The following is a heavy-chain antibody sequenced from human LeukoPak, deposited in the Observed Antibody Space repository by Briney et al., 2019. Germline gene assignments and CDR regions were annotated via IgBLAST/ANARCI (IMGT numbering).Heavy chain of an antibody. Sequence: ADTLSLTCAVYGGSFSVYYWSGIRQPPGKGREWLGEIKHSGSTNFNPSLKGRVTISVDTSKNQLSLNLSSVTAADTAVYYCARGRSSGWYGQFFDYWGQGTLVTVSS. J-gene: IGHJ4*02. D-gene: IGHD6-19*01. CDR2: IKHSGST. CDR3: ARGRSSGWYGQFFDY. CDR1: GGSFSVYY. V-gene: IGHV4-34*01.